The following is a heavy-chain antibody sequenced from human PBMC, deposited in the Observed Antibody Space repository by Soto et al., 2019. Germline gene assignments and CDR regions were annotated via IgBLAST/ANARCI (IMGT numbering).Heavy chain of an antibody. CDR3: AASITMVRGVISPNRYYYYGMDV. V-gene: IGHV1-18*01. CDR2: ISAYNGNT. CDR1: GYTFTSYG. D-gene: IGHD3-10*01. J-gene: IGHJ6*02. Sequence: ASVKVSCKASGYTFTSYGISWVRQAPGQGLEWMGWISAYNGNTNYAQKLQGRVTMTTDTSTSTAYMELRSPRSDDTAVYYCAASITMVRGVISPNRYYYYGMDVWGQGTTVTVSS.